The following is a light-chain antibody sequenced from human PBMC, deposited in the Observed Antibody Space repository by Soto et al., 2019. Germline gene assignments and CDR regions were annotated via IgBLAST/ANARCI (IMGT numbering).Light chain of an antibody. J-gene: IGKJ3*01. CDR2: DTS. V-gene: IGKV3-11*01. CDR3: QQRRSWVS. Sequence: LTQSPAILSLSPGEKATLSCTASQSVDPYMAWYQQRPGQPPRLLIHDTSHRASGVPARFRGSGSGTDFTLTITSLEPEDFAVYFCQQRRSWVSFGPGTRV. CDR1: QSVDPY.